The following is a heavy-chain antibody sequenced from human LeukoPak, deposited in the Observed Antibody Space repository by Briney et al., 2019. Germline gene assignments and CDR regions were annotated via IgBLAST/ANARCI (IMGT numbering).Heavy chain of an antibody. CDR1: GFTFSSYA. CDR2: ISYDGSNK. CDR3: ARDDGPYYDILTGYPLL. D-gene: IGHD3-9*01. Sequence: GRSLRLSCAASGFTFSSYAMHWVRQAPGKGLEWVAVISYDGSNKYYADSVKGRFTISRDNSKNTLYLQMNSLRAEDTAVYYCARDDGPYYDILTGYPLLWGQGTLVTVSS. V-gene: IGHV3-30*04. J-gene: IGHJ4*02.